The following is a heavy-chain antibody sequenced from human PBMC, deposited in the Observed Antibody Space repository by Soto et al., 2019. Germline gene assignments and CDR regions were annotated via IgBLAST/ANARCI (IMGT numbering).Heavy chain of an antibody. J-gene: IGHJ4*02. CDR1: GFTFDDYA. V-gene: IGHV3-9*01. D-gene: IGHD3-3*01. CDR2: ISWNSGSI. Sequence: GGSLRLSCAASGFTFDDYAMHWVRQAPGKGLEWVSGISWNSGSIGYADSVKGRFTISRDNAKKSLYLQMNSLRAEDTALYYCAKSSFYDFWSGYYDYWGQGTLVTVSS. CDR3: AKSSFYDFWSGYYDY.